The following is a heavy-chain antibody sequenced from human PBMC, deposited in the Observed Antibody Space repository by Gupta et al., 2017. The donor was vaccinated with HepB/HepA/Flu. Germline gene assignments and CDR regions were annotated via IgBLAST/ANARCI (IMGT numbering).Heavy chain of an antibody. D-gene: IGHD1-14*01. CDR3: ARTGTHGRDSHSLTRSWGWFDP. Sequence: QLHLQESGPGLVKPSETLSLTCSVSGASISTKTYYWGWIRQPPGRGLEWIGSIYATGTTDYNTSLKSRVTISFDTSQNQISLKLRSVTAADTAVYYCARTGTHGRDSHSLTRSWGWFDPWGQGILVTVSS. CDR2: IYATGTT. CDR1: GASISTKTYY. V-gene: IGHV4-39*01. J-gene: IGHJ5*02.